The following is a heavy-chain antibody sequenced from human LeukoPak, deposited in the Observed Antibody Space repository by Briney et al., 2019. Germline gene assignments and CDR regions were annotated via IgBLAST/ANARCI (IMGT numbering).Heavy chain of an antibody. CDR2: IYYSGSS. Sequence: PSETLSLTCTVSGGSISSYYWSWIRQPPGKGLEWIGYIYYSGSSNYNPSLKSRVTISVDTSKNQFSLKLSSVTAADTAVYYCARDAGYCGGDCYVTWGQGTLVTVSS. CDR3: ARDAGYCGGDCYVT. J-gene: IGHJ5*02. D-gene: IGHD2-21*02. CDR1: GGSISSYY. V-gene: IGHV4-59*01.